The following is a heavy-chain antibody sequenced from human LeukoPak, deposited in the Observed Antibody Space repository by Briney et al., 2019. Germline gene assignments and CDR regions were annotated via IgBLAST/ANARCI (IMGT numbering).Heavy chain of an antibody. V-gene: IGHV1-69*06. Sequence: ASVTVSFKASGGTFISYAISWVRQAPGQGLEWMGRIIPIFGTANYAQKFQGRVTITADKSTSTAYMELSSLRSEDTAVYYCASNLAFDIWGQGTMVTVSS. CDR2: IIPIFGTA. CDR1: GGTFISYA. D-gene: IGHD1-20*01. J-gene: IGHJ3*02. CDR3: ASNLAFDI.